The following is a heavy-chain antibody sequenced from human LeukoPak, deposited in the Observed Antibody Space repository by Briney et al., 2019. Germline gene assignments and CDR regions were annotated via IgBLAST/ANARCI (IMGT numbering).Heavy chain of an antibody. J-gene: IGHJ6*03. CDR2: IYSNGDT. CDR1: GFAVSNNY. CDR3: AKAGGYDYVWGSYRYYYYMDV. D-gene: IGHD3-16*02. V-gene: IGHV3-53*01. Sequence: GGSLRLSCAASGFAVSNNYMNWVRQAPGKGLEWVSVIYSNGDTYYADSVKGRFTISRDNSKNTLYLQMNSLRAEDTAVYYCAKAGGYDYVWGSYRYYYYMDVWGKGTTVTVSS.